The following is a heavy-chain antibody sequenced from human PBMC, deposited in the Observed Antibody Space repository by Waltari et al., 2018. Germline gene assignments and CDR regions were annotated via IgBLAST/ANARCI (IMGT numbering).Heavy chain of an antibody. CDR3: ATELSQLLYGRDTYFHH. CDR2: FDPKEGKT. CDR1: GYTLTELS. D-gene: IGHD2-2*02. Sequence: QVQLVQSGAEVKKPGASVKVSCKASGYTLTELSMPGVRQAPGKGLEWMGGFDPKEGKTTYAQKFQGRVSMTEDTSTDTAYMDLSSLRSEDSAVYYCATELSQLLYGRDTYFHHWGQGTLVTVSS. J-gene: IGHJ1*01. V-gene: IGHV1-24*01.